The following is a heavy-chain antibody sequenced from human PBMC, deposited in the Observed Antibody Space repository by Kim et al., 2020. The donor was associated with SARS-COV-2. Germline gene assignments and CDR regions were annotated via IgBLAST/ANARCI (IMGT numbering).Heavy chain of an antibody. CDR2: INPNSGGT. CDR1: GYTFTGYY. Sequence: ASVKVSCKASGYTFTGYYMHWVRQAPGQGLEWMGWINPNSGGTNYAQKFQGRVTMTRDTSISTAYMELSRLRSDDTAVYYCARGNFLEWLLGRGDQWFDPWGQGTLVTVSS. CDR3: ARGNFLEWLLGRGDQWFDP. D-gene: IGHD3-3*01. V-gene: IGHV1-2*02. J-gene: IGHJ5*02.